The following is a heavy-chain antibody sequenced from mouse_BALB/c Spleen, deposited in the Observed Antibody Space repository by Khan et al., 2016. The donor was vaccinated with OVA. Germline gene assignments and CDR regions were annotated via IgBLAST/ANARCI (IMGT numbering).Heavy chain of an antibody. CDR2: INPSTGYT. CDR1: GYTFINYW. V-gene: IGHV1-7*01. Sequence: QVQLQQSGAELAKPGASVKMSCKASGYTFINYWILWVKQRPGQGLEWIGYINPSTGYTEYNQNFKDKATLTADKSSSTAYMQLSSLSSEDSAVYYCARWGLRGGFDYWDQGTTLTVSS. D-gene: IGHD1-1*01. CDR3: ARWGLRGGFDY. J-gene: IGHJ2*01.